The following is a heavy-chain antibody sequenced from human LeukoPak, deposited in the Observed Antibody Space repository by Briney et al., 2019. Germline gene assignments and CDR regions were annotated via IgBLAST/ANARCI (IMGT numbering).Heavy chain of an antibody. D-gene: IGHD2-2*01. CDR3: ARDHCSSTSCYVWFDP. CDR2: INPNSGGT. V-gene: IGHV1-2*06. J-gene: IGHJ5*02. Sequence: GASVKVSCKASGYTFTGYYMHWVRQAPGQGLEWMGRINPNSGGTNYAQKFQGRVTMTRDTSISTAYMELSRLRSDDTAVCYCARDHCSSTSCYVWFDPWGQGTLVTVSS. CDR1: GYTFTGYY.